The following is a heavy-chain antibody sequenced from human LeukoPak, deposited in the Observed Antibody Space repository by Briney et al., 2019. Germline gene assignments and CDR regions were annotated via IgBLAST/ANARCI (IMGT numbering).Heavy chain of an antibody. V-gene: IGHV5-51*01. CDR1: GYSFTSYW. CDR2: IYPGDSDT. J-gene: IGHJ4*02. D-gene: IGHD3-22*01. CDR3: ARHGRGTHYDSSGYYYTDY. Sequence: GESLKISCKGSGYSFTSYWIGWVRQMPGKGLEWMGIIYPGDSDTRYSPSFQGQVTISADKSISTAYLQWSSLKASDTAMYYCARHGRGTHYDSSGYYYTDYWGQGTLVTVSS.